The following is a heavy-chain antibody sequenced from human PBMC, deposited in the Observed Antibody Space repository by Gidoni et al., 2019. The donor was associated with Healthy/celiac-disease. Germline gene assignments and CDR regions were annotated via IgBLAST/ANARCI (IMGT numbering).Heavy chain of an antibody. CDR3: ARDLVY. CDR2: IYSGGST. CDR1: GVTVSSNY. V-gene: IGHV3-66*02. Sequence: EVQLVESVGGLVKPGGSLSLSWAASGVTVSSNYMSWVRQAPGKGLEWVSVIYSGGSTYYADSVKGRFTISRDNSKNTRYLQMNSLRAEETAVYYCARDLVYWGQGTLVTVSS. J-gene: IGHJ4*02.